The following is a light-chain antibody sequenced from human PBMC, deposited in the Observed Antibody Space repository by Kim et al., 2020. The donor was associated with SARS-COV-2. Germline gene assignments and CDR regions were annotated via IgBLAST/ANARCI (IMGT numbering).Light chain of an antibody. CDR3: QSEGSSGTSWV. CDR2: KDS. V-gene: IGLV3-25*03. Sequence: PGQTARITCSGDALPKQYAYWYQQKPGQAPVLVIYKDSERPSGIPERFSGSSARTTVTLTISGVQAEDEADYYCQSEGSSGTSWVFGGGTQLTVL. CDR1: ALPKQY. J-gene: IGLJ3*02.